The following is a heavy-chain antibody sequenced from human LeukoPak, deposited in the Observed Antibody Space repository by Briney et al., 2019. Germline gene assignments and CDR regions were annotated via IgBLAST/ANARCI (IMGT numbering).Heavy chain of an antibody. J-gene: IGHJ5*02. CDR1: GDSISRSSYY. CDR2: IYYTGNT. CDR3: ARDLIVVVPAAMDNWFDP. Sequence: PSETLSLTCAVSGDSISRSSYYWGWIRQPPGKGLEWIGSIYYTGNTYYNPSLKSRVTISVDTAKNQFSLKLSSVTAADTAVYYCARDLIVVVPAAMDNWFDPWGQGTLVTVSS. V-gene: IGHV4-39*07. D-gene: IGHD2-2*01.